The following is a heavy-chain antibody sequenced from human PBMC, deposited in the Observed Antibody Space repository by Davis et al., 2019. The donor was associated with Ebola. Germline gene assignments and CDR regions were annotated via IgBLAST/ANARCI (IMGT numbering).Heavy chain of an antibody. D-gene: IGHD6-19*01. J-gene: IGHJ4*02. CDR2: ISGSGGST. CDR1: GFTFSSYA. Sequence: GESLKISCAASGFTFSSYAMSWVRQAPGKGLEWVSAISGSGGSTYYADSVKGRFTISRDNSKNTLYLQMNSLRAEDTAVYYCAKDPDEYSSGWYLDYWGQGTLVTVSS. CDR3: AKDPDEYSSGWYLDY. V-gene: IGHV3-23*01.